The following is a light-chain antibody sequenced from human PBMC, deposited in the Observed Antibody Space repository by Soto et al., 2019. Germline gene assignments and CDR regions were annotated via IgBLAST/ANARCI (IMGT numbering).Light chain of an antibody. CDR3: SSATTSSVI. Sequence: QSALTQPASVSGSPGQSITISCTGTSSDVGGYNYVSWYRQHPGKAPKLMIYEVSNRPSGVSNRFSGSKSGNTASLTISGLLAEDDAHYYCSSATTSSVIFGGGTKLTVL. V-gene: IGLV2-14*01. J-gene: IGLJ2*01. CDR2: EVS. CDR1: SSDVGGYNY.